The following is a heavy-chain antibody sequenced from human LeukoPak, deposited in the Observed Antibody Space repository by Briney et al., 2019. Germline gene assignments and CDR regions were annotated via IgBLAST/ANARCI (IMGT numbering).Heavy chain of an antibody. J-gene: IGHJ6*03. D-gene: IGHD3-10*01. CDR2: IRYDGSNK. Sequence: GGSLRLSCAASGFTFSSYGMHWVRQAPGKGLEWVAFIRYDGSNKYYADSVKGRFTISRDNAKNSLYLQMNSLRAEDTAVYYCATTPYGSGSYTRSRATYYMDVWGKGTTVTVSS. V-gene: IGHV3-30*02. CDR3: ATTPYGSGSYTRSRATYYMDV. CDR1: GFTFSSYG.